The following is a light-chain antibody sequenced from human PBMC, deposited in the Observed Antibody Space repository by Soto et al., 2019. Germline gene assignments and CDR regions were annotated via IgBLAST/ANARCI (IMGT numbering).Light chain of an antibody. V-gene: IGKV1-5*01. CDR2: DAS. Sequence: DIQMTQSPSTLSASVGDRVTITCRASQSITTWLAWYQQKPGTAVKVLIYDASTLGSGVPSRFSGSGSGTDFTLTISSLEPEDFAVYYCQQRSDWPSFGQGTRLEI. CDR3: QQRSDWPS. J-gene: IGKJ5*01. CDR1: QSITTW.